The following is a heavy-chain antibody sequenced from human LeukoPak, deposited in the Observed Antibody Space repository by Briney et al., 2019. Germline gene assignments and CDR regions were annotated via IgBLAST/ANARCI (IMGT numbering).Heavy chain of an antibody. D-gene: IGHD4-23*01. J-gene: IGHJ4*02. CDR2: IYYSGST. CDR1: GGSISSSSYY. CDR3: ASQDGGNSEV. Sequence: SETLSLTCTVSGGSISSSSYYWGWIRQPTGKGLEWIGSIYYSGSTYYNPSLKSRVTISVDTSKNQSSLKLSSVTAADTAVYYCASQDGGNSEVWGQGTLVTVSS. V-gene: IGHV4-39*01.